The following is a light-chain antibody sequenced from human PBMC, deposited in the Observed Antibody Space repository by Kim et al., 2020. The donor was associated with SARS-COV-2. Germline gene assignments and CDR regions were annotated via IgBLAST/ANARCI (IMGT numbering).Light chain of an antibody. CDR2: HVN. J-gene: IGLJ1*01. CDR1: SSDVGTYNY. V-gene: IGLV2-11*01. Sequence: GQSVTISCTGTSSDVGTYNYVSWYQHHPGKAPKLMIYHVNTRPSGVPDRFSGSKSGNTASLTISGLQADDEADYYCYSYAGSNTYVFGTGTKVTVL. CDR3: YSYAGSNTYV.